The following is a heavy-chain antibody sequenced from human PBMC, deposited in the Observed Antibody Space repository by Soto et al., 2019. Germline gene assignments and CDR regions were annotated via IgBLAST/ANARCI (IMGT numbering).Heavy chain of an antibody. V-gene: IGHV3-30-3*01. Sequence: QVQLVESGGGVVQPGRSLRLSCAASGFTFSSYAMHWVRQAPGKGLEWVAVISYDGSNKYYEDSVKSRFTISRDNSKNTLYLQMNSLRAEDTAVYYCARDYDFWSGYYNLNYYYYGMDVWGQGTTVTVSS. CDR1: GFTFSSYA. D-gene: IGHD3-3*01. CDR2: ISYDGSNK. CDR3: ARDYDFWSGYYNLNYYYYGMDV. J-gene: IGHJ6*02.